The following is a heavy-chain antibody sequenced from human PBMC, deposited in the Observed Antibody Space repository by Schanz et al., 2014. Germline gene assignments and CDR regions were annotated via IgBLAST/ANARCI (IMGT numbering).Heavy chain of an antibody. V-gene: IGHV3-48*04. CDR2: IGNGGVTI. CDR1: GFTFSSYA. J-gene: IGHJ4*02. CDR3: AKSLESCPGGRCSRGYFDY. Sequence: EVQLVESGGGVVQPGRSLRLSCAASGFTFSSYAMSWVRQAPGKGLEWVSYIGNGGVTIYYADSVKGRFTISRDNSKNSLYLQMSSLRAEDTAVYYCAKSLESCPGGRCSRGYFDYWGQGTLVTVSS. D-gene: IGHD2-8*02.